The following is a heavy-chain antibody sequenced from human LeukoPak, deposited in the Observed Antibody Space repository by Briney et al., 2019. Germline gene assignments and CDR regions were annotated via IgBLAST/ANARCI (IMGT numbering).Heavy chain of an antibody. V-gene: IGHV3-11*01. J-gene: IGHJ5*02. CDR2: ISSSGSTI. CDR3: ARDSYYESSGYYFSDL. D-gene: IGHD3-22*01. Sequence: PGGSLRLSCAASGFTFSDYYMSWIRQAPGKGLEWVSYISSSGSTIYYADSVKGRFTISRDNSKNTLYLQMNSLRAEDTAVYYCARDSYYESSGYYFSDLWGQGTLVTVSS. CDR1: GFTFSDYY.